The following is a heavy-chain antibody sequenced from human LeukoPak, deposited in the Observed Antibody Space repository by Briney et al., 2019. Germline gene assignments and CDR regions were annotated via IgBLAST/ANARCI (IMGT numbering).Heavy chain of an antibody. V-gene: IGHV3-48*03. CDR2: VSSSGTTM. J-gene: IGHJ4*02. CDR1: GFTFNTYE. CDR3: ARRYCSSASCLFDY. D-gene: IGHD2-2*01. Sequence: GSLRLSCASSGFTFNTYEMSWVRQAPGKGLEWVSCVSSSGTTMYHADSVKGRFTISRDNAKNSLYLQMNSLRAEDAAVYYCARRYCSSASCLFDYWGQGTLVTVSS.